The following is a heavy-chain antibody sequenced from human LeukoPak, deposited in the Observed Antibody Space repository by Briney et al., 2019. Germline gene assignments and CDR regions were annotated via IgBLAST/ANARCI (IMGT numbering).Heavy chain of an antibody. CDR2: VHYSGST. V-gene: IGHV4-34*01. CDR1: GGSFSGYY. J-gene: IGHJ4*02. CDR3: AKASGGGSTSSYFDY. D-gene: IGHD4-23*01. Sequence: SETLSLTCAVYGGSFSGYYWGWIRQPPGKGPEWIGNVHYSGSTYYNPSLTSRVTTSVDTAKNQFSLNLTSVTAADTAVYYCAKASGGGSTSSYFDYWGQGILVTVSS.